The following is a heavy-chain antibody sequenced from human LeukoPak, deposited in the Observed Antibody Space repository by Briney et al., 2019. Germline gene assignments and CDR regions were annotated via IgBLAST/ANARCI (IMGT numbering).Heavy chain of an antibody. J-gene: IGHJ4*02. D-gene: IGHD6-6*01. Sequence: PGGSLRLSCAVSGFNLNSYVMHWVRQAPGKGLEWVAVIRHDEANSFYADPVQGRFTISRDTSKKLLYLQMNSLRVEDTAVYYCAKEYTPSSPLGELDSWGQGTLVTVSS. V-gene: IGHV3-30*02. CDR1: GFNLNSYV. CDR2: IRHDEANS. CDR3: AKEYTPSSPLGELDS.